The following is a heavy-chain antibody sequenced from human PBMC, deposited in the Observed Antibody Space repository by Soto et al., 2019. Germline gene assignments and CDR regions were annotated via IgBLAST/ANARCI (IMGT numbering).Heavy chain of an antibody. Sequence: GGSLRLSCAASGFTFNSYGMHWVRQAPGKGLEWVAVIWYDGSNKYYADSVKGRFTISRDNSKNTLYLQMNSLRAEDTAVYYCAREGYSSSSLYYYYYYMDVWGKGTTVTVSS. CDR1: GFTFNSYG. J-gene: IGHJ6*03. D-gene: IGHD6-6*01. V-gene: IGHV3-33*01. CDR3: AREGYSSSSLYYYYYYMDV. CDR2: IWYDGSNK.